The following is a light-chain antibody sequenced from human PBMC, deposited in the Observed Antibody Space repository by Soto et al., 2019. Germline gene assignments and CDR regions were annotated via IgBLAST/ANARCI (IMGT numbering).Light chain of an antibody. CDR1: QSISSY. Sequence: DIQMTQSPASLSASVGDRVTSTCRASQSISSYLNWYQQKPGTAPKVLIYAASSLYTGGPSRFSGSGSGTDFPLTISCLQSEDFATYYXQQYYXYPWTFGQGTKVDIK. CDR3: QQYYXYPWT. V-gene: IGKV1-39*01. J-gene: IGKJ1*01. CDR2: AAS.